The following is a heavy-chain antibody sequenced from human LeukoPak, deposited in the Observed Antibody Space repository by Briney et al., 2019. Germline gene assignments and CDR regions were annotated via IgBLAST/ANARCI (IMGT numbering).Heavy chain of an antibody. CDR2: IDPNSGGT. V-gene: IGHV1-2*02. Sequence: GASVKVSCKTSGYTFTGYYMHWVGQAPGQGLEWMGWIDPNSGGTNYAQKFQGRVTMTRDTSIGTAYMELSGLTSDDTAVYYCARGYYDRGSLYYFDYWGQGTPVTVSS. J-gene: IGHJ4*02. D-gene: IGHD3-22*01. CDR1: GYTFTGYY. CDR3: ARGYYDRGSLYYFDY.